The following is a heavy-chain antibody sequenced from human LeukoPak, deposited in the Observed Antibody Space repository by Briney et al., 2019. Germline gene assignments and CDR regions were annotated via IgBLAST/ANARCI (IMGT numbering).Heavy chain of an antibody. CDR2: INPNSGGT. D-gene: IGHD1-26*01. V-gene: IGHV1-2*02. J-gene: IGHJ5*02. CDR1: GYTFTGYY. CDR3: ARGSRKWEQLRWFDP. Sequence: ASVKVSCKASGYTFTGYYMHWVRQAPGQGLEWMGWINPNSGGTNYAQKFQGRVTMTRDTSISTAYMELSRLRSDDTAVYYCARGSRKWEQLRWFDPWGQGTLVTVSS.